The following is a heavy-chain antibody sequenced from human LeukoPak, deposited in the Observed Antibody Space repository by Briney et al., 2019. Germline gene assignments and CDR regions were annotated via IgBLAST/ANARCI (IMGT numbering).Heavy chain of an antibody. J-gene: IGHJ4*02. V-gene: IGHV1-18*01. CDR1: GYTFTSYG. CDR3: ARASQRITIFGAVGDPPDY. CDR2: ISAYNGNT. D-gene: IGHD3-3*01. Sequence: ASVKVSCKASGYTFTSYGISWVRQAPGQGLEWMGWISAYNGNTNYAQKLQGRVTMTTDTSTSTAYMELRSLRSDDTAVYYCARASQRITIFGAVGDPPDYWGQGTLVTVSS.